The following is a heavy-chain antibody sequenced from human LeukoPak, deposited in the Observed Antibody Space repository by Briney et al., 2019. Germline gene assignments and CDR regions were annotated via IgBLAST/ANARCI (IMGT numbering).Heavy chain of an antibody. J-gene: IGHJ4*02. CDR3: ARARNFWSGYPVFFDS. V-gene: IGHV3-64*01. CDR2: ISTTGETT. D-gene: IGHD3-3*01. CDR1: GFIFNSYA. Sequence: GGSLRLSCAASGFIFNSYAMTWVHQSPGKGLQYVSAISTTGETTYYANPLQDRFTVSRDNSKNTLYLQMGSLRPEDTAVYFCARARNFWSGYPVFFDSWGRGILVTVSS.